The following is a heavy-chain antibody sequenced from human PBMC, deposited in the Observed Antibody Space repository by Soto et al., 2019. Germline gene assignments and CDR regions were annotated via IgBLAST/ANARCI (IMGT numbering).Heavy chain of an antibody. J-gene: IGHJ4*02. D-gene: IGHD2-15*01. Sequence: SETLSLTCTVSGGSISSYYWSWIRQPPGKGLEWIGYIYYSGSTNYNPSLKSRVTISVDTSKNQFSLKLSSVTAADTAVYYCARGYCSGGSCFNYWGQGTLVTVSS. V-gene: IGHV4-59*01. CDR1: GGSISSYY. CDR3: ARGYCSGGSCFNY. CDR2: IYYSGST.